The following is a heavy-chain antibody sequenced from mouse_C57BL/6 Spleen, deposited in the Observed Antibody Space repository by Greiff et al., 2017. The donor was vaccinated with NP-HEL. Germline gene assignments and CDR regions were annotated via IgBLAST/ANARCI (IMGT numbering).Heavy chain of an antibody. D-gene: IGHD2-4*01. CDR1: GYTFTSYW. J-gene: IGHJ3*01. V-gene: IGHV1-69*01. CDR3: AREEDDYDRFAY. Sequence: QVQLKQSGAELVMPGASVKLSCKASGYTFTSYWMHWVKQRPGQGLEWIGEIDPSDSYTNYNQKFKGKSTLTVDKSSSTAYMQLSSLTSEDSAVYYCAREEDDYDRFAYWGQGTLVTVSA. CDR2: IDPSDSYT.